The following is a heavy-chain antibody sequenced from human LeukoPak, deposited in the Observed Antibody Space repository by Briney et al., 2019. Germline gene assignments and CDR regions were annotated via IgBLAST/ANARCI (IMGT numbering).Heavy chain of an antibody. CDR2: IKQDGSEK. Sequence: GTSLRLSCAASGFPFSRYAMHWVRQAPGKGLEWVANIKQDGSEKHHGASVKGRFTISRDNAKNSLYLQMNSLRVEDTAVYYCVKHETGPEYWGQGTLVAVSS. V-gene: IGHV3-7*01. J-gene: IGHJ4*02. CDR1: GFPFSRYA. CDR3: VKHETGPEY. D-gene: IGHD1-14*01.